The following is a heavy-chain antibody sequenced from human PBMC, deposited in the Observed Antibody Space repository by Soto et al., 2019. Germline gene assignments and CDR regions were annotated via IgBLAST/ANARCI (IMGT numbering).Heavy chain of an antibody. CDR2: ISSGSTYI. J-gene: IGHJ3*02. CDR3: ARDRTNGLYSNDAFDI. CDR1: GFTFNIYT. V-gene: IGHV3-21*06. Sequence: GGSLRLSCAASGFTFNIYTMNWVRQAPGKGLEWVSSISSGSTYISYADSVKGRFIISRDNTKNSLYLQMISLGVEDTAVYYCARDRTNGLYSNDAFDIWGPGTMVTVSS. D-gene: IGHD4-4*01.